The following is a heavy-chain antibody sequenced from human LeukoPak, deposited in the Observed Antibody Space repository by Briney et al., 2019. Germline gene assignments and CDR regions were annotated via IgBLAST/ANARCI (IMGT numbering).Heavy chain of an antibody. CDR3: ARGVMPYYYDSSGYYY. D-gene: IGHD3-22*01. CDR1: GGTFSSYA. CDR2: IIPIFGTA. V-gene: IGHV1-69*06. Sequence: SVKVSCKASGGTFSSYAISWVRQAPGQGLEWMGGIIPIFGTANYAQKFQGRVTITADKSTSTAYMELSSLRSEDMAVYYCARGVMPYYYDSSGYYYWGQGTLVTVSP. J-gene: IGHJ4*02.